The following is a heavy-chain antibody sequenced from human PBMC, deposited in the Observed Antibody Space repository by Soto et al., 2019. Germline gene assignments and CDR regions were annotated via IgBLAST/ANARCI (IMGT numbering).Heavy chain of an antibody. CDR1: GFTFCSYG. V-gene: IGHV3-30*18. D-gene: IGHD4-4*01. J-gene: IGHJ4*02. CDR2: ISYDGSNE. Sequence: QEQLVESGGGVVQPGRSLRLSCAASGFTFCSYGMHWVRQAPGKGLEWVALISYDGSNEYYADSVKGRFTISRDNSKNTLYLQMNGLRAEDTAVFYCAKSLTTGVADADYWGQGTLVTVSS. CDR3: AKSLTTGVADADY.